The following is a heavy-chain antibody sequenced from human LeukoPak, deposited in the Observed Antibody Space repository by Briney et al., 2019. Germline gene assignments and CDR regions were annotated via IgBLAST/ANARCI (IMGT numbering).Heavy chain of an antibody. CDR3: AKDFDSSGYHDWFDP. CDR2: ISGSGGST. V-gene: IGHV3-23*01. J-gene: IGHJ5*02. Sequence: QPGGSLRLSCAASGFTFSSYAMGWVRQAPGKGLEWVSAISGSGGSTYYADSVKGRFTISRGNSKNTLYLQMNSLRAEDTAVYYCAKDFDSSGYHDWFDPWGQGTLVTVSS. CDR1: GFTFSSYA. D-gene: IGHD3-22*01.